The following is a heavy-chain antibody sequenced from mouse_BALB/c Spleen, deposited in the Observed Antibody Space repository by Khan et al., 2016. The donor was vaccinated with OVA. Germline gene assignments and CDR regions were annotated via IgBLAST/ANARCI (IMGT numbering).Heavy chain of an antibody. D-gene: IGHD1-1*01. CDR2: ISYSGSA. CDR1: GYSITSDYA. Sequence: EVQLQESGPGLVKPSQSLSLTCTVTGYSITSDYAWNWIRQFPGNKLEWMDYISYSGSASYNPSLKSRVSITRDTSKNQFFLQLNSVTTEDTATYYCGREGHYYGRSYGFAYWGQGTLVTVSA. J-gene: IGHJ3*01. CDR3: GREGHYYGRSYGFAY. V-gene: IGHV3-2*02.